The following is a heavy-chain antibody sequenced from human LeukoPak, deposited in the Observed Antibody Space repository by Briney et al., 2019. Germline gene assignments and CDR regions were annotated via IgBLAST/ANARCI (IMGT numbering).Heavy chain of an antibody. CDR2: MNPNSGNT. CDR3: ARLESDGGGTDY. CDR1: GYTFTSYD. D-gene: IGHD2-21*01. V-gene: IGHV1-8*01. J-gene: IGHJ4*02. Sequence: GASVKVSCKASGYTFTSYDINWVRQATGQGLEWMGWMNPNSGNTGYAQKSQGRVTMTRNTSISTAYMELSSLRSEDTAVYYCARLESDGGGTDYWGQGTLVTVSS.